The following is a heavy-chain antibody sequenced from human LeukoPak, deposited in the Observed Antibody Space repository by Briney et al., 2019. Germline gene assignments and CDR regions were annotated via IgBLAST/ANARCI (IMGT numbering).Heavy chain of an antibody. D-gene: IGHD6-13*01. V-gene: IGHV3-23*01. CDR2: ISGSGGST. J-gene: IGHJ5*02. CDR3: AKMGAAAGTGSGLWFDP. CDR1: GFTFSSYA. Sequence: GGSLRLSCAASGFTFSSYAMSWVRQAPGKGLEWVSAISGSGGSTYYADSVKGRFTISRDNSKNTLYLQMTSLRAEDTAVYYCAKMGAAAGTGSGLWFDPWGQGTLVTVSS.